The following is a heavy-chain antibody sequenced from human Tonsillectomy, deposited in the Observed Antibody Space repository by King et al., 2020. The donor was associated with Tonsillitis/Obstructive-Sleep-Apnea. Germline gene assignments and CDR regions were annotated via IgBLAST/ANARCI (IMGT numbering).Heavy chain of an antibody. D-gene: IGHD3-3*01. CDR2: IRSKAYGGTT. V-gene: IGHV3-49*04. Sequence: QLVQSGGGLVQPGRSLRLSCTASGFTFGDYAMNWVRQAPGRGLEWVAFIRSKAYGGTTKYAASVKGRFTISRDDSKSIAYLQMNSRKTDDTAVYYCSRGGGYDIWSGWSCMDVWGKGTTVTVSS. J-gene: IGHJ6*03. CDR1: GFTFGDYA. CDR3: SRGGGYDIWSGWSCMDV.